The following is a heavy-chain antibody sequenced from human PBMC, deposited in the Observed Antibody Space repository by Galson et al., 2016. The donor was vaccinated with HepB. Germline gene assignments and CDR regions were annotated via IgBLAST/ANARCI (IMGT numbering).Heavy chain of an antibody. D-gene: IGHD6-13*01. Sequence: LRLSCAASGFTFSGSSMSWVRQAPGKGLEWIGYICYSGSTNYNPSLKSRVTISVDTSKNQFSLKLSSVTAADTAVYYCAREGRWGSSWFLYWGQGTLVTVSS. CDR3: AREGRWGSSWFLY. V-gene: IGHV4-59*01. J-gene: IGHJ4*02. CDR2: ICYSGST. CDR1: GFTFSGSS.